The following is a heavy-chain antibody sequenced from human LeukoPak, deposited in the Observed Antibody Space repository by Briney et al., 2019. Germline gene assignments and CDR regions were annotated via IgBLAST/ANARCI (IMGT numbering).Heavy chain of an antibody. CDR3: AKAASSWYLDAFDI. Sequence: GGTLRLSCAASGFTFSSYGMSWVRQAPGKGLEWVSAISGSGGSTYYADSVKGRFTISRDNSKNTLYLQMNSRRSEDTAVYYCAKAASSWYLDAFDIWGQGTMVTVSS. CDR1: GFTFSSYG. V-gene: IGHV3-23*01. CDR2: ISGSGGST. J-gene: IGHJ3*02. D-gene: IGHD6-13*01.